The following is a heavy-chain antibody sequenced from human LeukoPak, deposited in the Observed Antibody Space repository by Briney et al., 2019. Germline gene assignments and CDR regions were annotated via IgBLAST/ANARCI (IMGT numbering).Heavy chain of an antibody. CDR2: IKQDGSEK. CDR3: ARRYYYDSSVYYPLDH. Sequence: GGSLRLSCAASGFTFSSYWMSWVRQAPGKGLEWVANIKQDGSEKYYVDSVKGRFTISRDNAKNSLYLQMNSLRAEDTAVYYCARRYYYDSSVYYPLDHWGQGTLVTVSP. J-gene: IGHJ4*02. D-gene: IGHD3-22*01. CDR1: GFTFSSYW. V-gene: IGHV3-7*01.